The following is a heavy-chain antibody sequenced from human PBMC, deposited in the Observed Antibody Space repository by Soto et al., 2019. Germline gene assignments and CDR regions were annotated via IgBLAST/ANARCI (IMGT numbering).Heavy chain of an antibody. J-gene: IGHJ4*02. V-gene: IGHV3-33*01. CDR3: AREPRDSSSTIDY. D-gene: IGHD6-13*01. CDR1: GFTFSNYD. CDR2: IWYDGTTK. Sequence: QVQLVESGGSVVQPGRSLGLSCAASGFTFSNYDMHWVRQAPGKGLEWVAFIWYDGTTKYYADSVKGRFTISRDNSKNTLYLQMNSLRAEDTAIYYCAREPRDSSSTIDYWGQGTLVTVSS.